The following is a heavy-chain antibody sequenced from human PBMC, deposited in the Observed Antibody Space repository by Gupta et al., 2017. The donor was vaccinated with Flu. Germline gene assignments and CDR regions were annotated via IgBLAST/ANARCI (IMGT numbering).Heavy chain of an antibody. D-gene: IGHD2-2*01. CDR2: IGIDGVSI. CDR1: GFTVSNYA. V-gene: IGHV3-23*01. CDR3: AKDRSCSSSSCYGVIDY. Sequence: EVQLLESGGGLVQPGGSLRLSCAASGFTVSNYAMSWVRQAPGKGLECVSVIGIDGVSIHYVDSVKGRFTISRDNSKNTLDLQMNSLRAEDTAVYYCAKDRSCSSSSCYGVIDYWGQGTLVTVSS. J-gene: IGHJ4*02.